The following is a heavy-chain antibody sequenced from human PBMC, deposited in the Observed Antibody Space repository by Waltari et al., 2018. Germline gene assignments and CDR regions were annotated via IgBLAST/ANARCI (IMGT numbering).Heavy chain of an antibody. CDR3: AKSGYCSGGSCSCFDY. D-gene: IGHD2-15*01. J-gene: IGHJ4*02. V-gene: IGHV1-69*02. CDR1: GGTFSSYT. CDR2: IIPILGIA. Sequence: QVQLVQSGAAVKKPASSVKVSCKASGGTFSSYTLSWVRQAPGQGLEWMGRIIPILGIANYAQKFQGRITITADKSTSTAYMELSSLRSEDTAVYYCAKSGYCSGGSCSCFDYWGQGTLVTVSS.